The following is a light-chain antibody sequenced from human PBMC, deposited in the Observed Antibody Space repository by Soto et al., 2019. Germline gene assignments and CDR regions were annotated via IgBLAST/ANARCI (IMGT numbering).Light chain of an antibody. Sequence: QSVLAQAPSVSGAPGQSITISCTGTSSNIGAGFGVHWYQQLPGTAPKLLIHGNNNRPSGVPDRFSGSKSGTSASLTIDGLQAEDEADYYCQSYDRRLSVVFGGGTKVTVL. CDR2: GNN. CDR3: QSYDRRLSVV. CDR1: SSNIGAGFG. V-gene: IGLV1-40*01. J-gene: IGLJ2*01.